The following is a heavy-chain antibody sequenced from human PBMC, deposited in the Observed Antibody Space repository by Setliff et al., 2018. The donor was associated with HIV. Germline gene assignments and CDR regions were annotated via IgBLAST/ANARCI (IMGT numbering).Heavy chain of an antibody. V-gene: IGHV1-69*05. Sequence: SVKVSCKASGGTFSSYAISWVRQAPGQGLEWMGGIIPIFGTANYAQKFQGRVAITTDKSTRTSYMELSSLRSEDTAVYYCARDKSYYPNYFDFWGQGTLVTVSS. J-gene: IGHJ4*02. D-gene: IGHD3-10*01. CDR2: IIPIFGTA. CDR1: GGTFSSYA. CDR3: ARDKSYYPNYFDF.